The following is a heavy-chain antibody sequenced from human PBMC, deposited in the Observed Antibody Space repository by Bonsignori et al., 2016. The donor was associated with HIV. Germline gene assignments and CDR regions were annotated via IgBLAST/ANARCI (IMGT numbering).Heavy chain of an antibody. CDR2: IRYDGSNK. CDR3: AKGGTMIDTLYYFDY. Sequence: WIRQPPGKGLEWVAFIRYDGSNKYYADSVKGRFTISRDNSKNTLYLQMNSLRAEDTAVYYCAKGGTMIDTLYYFDYWGQGTLVTVSS. D-gene: IGHD3-22*01. J-gene: IGHJ4*02. V-gene: IGHV3-30*02.